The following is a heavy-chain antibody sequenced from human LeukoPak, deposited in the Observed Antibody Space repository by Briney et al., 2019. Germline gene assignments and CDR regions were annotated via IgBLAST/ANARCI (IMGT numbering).Heavy chain of an antibody. CDR3: ARGYSGYDYFDY. Sequence: SQTLSLTCTVSGGSISSGGYYWSWIRQHPGKGLEWIGYIYYSGSTYYNPSLKSRVTISVDTSKNQFSLKLSSVTAADTAVYYCARGYSGYDYFDYWGQGTLVTVSS. CDR1: GGSISSGGYY. V-gene: IGHV4-31*03. J-gene: IGHJ4*02. CDR2: IYYSGST. D-gene: IGHD5-12*01.